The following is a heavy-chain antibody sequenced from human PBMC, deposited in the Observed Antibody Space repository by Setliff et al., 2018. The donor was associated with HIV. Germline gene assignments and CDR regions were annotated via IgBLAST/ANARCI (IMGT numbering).Heavy chain of an antibody. Sequence: SETLSLTCTVSGGSISRGGSSWGWILQPPGKGLEWIGSIPYTGITNYNPSLKSRVTISVDTSQNQFSLKLTSVAAADTAVYYCARLRQWLAFFDSWGQGTLVTVSS. V-gene: IGHV4-39*01. CDR3: ARLRQWLAFFDS. CDR2: IPYTGIT. D-gene: IGHD6-19*01. CDR1: GGSISRGGSS. J-gene: IGHJ4*02.